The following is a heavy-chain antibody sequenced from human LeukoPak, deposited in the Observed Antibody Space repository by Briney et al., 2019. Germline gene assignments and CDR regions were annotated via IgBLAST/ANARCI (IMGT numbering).Heavy chain of an antibody. J-gene: IGHJ5*02. Sequence: ASVKVSCKASGYMFTSYDINWVRQATGRGLEWMGWMNPDSGKKGQAQKFQGRITMTRNTSISTAYMELSSLGPEDTAVYYCARGLNIAAADNWFDPWGQGTLVTVSS. CDR1: GYMFTSYD. V-gene: IGHV1-8*01. CDR2: MNPDSGKK. CDR3: ARGLNIAAADNWFDP. D-gene: IGHD6-13*01.